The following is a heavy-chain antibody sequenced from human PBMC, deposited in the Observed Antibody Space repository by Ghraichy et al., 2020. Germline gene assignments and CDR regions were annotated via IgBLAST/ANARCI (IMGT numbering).Heavy chain of an antibody. CDR2: VNHDGSST. J-gene: IGHJ4*02. CDR3: SGEVLAFGGV. CDR1: EFIIRGYW. D-gene: IGHD3-16*01. Sequence: GGSLRLSCEVPEFIIRGYWMNWVRQAPGKGLVWLSRVNHDGSSTGYADSVRGRFTISKDNTQNTLYLQMNSLRVEDTAIYYCSGEVLAFGGVWGKRTLVTVSS. V-gene: IGHV3-74*01.